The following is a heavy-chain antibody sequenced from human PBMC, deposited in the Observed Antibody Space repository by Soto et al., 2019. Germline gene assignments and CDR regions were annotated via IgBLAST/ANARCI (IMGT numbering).Heavy chain of an antibody. V-gene: IGHV4-59*08. CDR1: GGSISSYY. CDR3: ARGTSALEFDY. Sequence: QVQLQESGPGLVKPSETLSLTCTVSGGSISSYYWSWIRQPPGKGLEWIGFIYYSGSTNYNPSLKSRVTRSVDTSKNQVSLKVSSVTAADTAVYYCARGTSALEFDYWGQGTLVTVSS. J-gene: IGHJ4*02. D-gene: IGHD1-1*01. CDR2: IYYSGST.